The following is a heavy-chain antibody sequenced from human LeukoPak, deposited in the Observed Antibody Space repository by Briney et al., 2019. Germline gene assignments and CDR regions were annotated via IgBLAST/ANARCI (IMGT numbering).Heavy chain of an antibody. Sequence: RSETLSLTCTVSGGSISSYYWSWIRQPAGKGLEWIGRIYTSGSTNYNPPLKSRVTMSVDTSKNQFSLKLSSVTAADTAVYYCARDSHYYGSGRVYYYGMDVWGQGTTVTVSS. CDR2: IYTSGST. V-gene: IGHV4-4*07. J-gene: IGHJ6*02. CDR1: GGSISSYY. D-gene: IGHD3-10*01. CDR3: ARDSHYYGSGRVYYYGMDV.